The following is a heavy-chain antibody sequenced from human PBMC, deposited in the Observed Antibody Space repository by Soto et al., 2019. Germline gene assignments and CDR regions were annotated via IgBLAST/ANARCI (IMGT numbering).Heavy chain of an antibody. Sequence: PGVYLRLSCAASGFTFSSYGMHWVRQAPGKGLEWVAVISYDGSNKYYADSVKGRFTISRDNSKNTLYLQMNSLRAEDTAVYYCAKDRLYAYYYYYGMDFWGQGT. CDR2: ISYDGSNK. CDR1: GFTFSSYG. D-gene: IGHD2-8*01. CDR3: AKDRLYAYYYYYGMDF. J-gene: IGHJ6*01. V-gene: IGHV3-30*18.